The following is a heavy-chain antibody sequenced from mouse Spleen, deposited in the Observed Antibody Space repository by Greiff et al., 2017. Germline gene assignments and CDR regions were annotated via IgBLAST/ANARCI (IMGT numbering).Heavy chain of an antibody. CDR1: GYTFTDHT. D-gene: IGHD2-3*01. CDR2: IYPRDGST. J-gene: IGHJ4*01. CDR3: AREGLLSYYYAMDY. V-gene: IGHV1-78*01. Sequence: VQLQESDAELVKPGASVKISCKVSGYTFTDHTIHWMKQRPEQGLEWIGYIYPRDGSTKYNEKFKGKATLTADKSSSTAYMQLNSLTSEDSAVYFCAREGLLSYYYAMDYWGQGTSVTGSS.